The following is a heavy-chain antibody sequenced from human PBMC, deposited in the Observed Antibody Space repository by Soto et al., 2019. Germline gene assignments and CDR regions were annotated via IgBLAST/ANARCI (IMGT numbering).Heavy chain of an antibody. V-gene: IGHV4-39*01. CDR1: GGSIINNNFH. J-gene: IGHJ4*02. Sequence: QVQLQESGPGLVKPSETLSLTCTVSGGSIINNNFHWGWSRQPPGKGLEWIASIYYTGNSYYNPSXKXXATMFVDTSKNQFSLKLTSVTAADRAVYYCSRLPDGSPGDYWGQGTLVSVSS. D-gene: IGHD3-10*01. CDR2: IYYTGNS. CDR3: SRLPDGSPGDY.